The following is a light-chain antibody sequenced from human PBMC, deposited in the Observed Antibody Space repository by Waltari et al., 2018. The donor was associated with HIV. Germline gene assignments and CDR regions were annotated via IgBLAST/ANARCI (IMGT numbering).Light chain of an antibody. V-gene: IGKV1-39*01. CDR1: QSISSY. CDR2: AAS. Sequence: IQMTPSPSSLSASVGDRVTIPCRASQSISSYLNWYQQKPGKAPKLLIYAASSLQSGVPSRFSGSGSGTDFTLTISSLQPEDFATYYCQQSYSTPRTFGQGTKVEIK. CDR3: QQSYSTPRT. J-gene: IGKJ1*01.